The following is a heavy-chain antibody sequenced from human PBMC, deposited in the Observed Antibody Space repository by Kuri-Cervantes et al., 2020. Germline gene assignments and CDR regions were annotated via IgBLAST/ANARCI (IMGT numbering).Heavy chain of an antibody. Sequence: GESLKISCAASGITFSSYGMHWVRQAPGKGLEWVAVISYDGSNKYYADSVKGRFTISRDNSKNTLYLQMNSLRAEDTAVYYCAKDLTGVLPMWGQGTLVTVSS. CDR3: AKDLTGVLPM. J-gene: IGHJ4*02. D-gene: IGHD3-9*01. V-gene: IGHV3-30*18. CDR2: ISYDGSNK. CDR1: GITFSSYG.